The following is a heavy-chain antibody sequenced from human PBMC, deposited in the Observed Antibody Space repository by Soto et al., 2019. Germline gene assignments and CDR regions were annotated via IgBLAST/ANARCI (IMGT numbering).Heavy chain of an antibody. CDR3: ACGIVVVVPANDAFDI. J-gene: IGHJ3*02. V-gene: IGHV1-69*02. CDR1: GGTFSSYT. CDR2: IIPILGIA. Sequence: SVKVSCKASGGTFSSYTISWVRQAPGQGLEWMGRIIPILGIANYAQKFQGRVTITADKSTSTAYMELSSLRSEDTAVYYCACGIVVVVPANDAFDIWGQGTIVTVSS. D-gene: IGHD2-15*01.